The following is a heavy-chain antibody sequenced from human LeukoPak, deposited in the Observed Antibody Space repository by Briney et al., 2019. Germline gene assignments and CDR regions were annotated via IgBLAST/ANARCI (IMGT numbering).Heavy chain of an antibody. V-gene: IGHV4-30-2*01. CDR2: IYHSGST. Sequence: SETLSLTCTVSGRSISSGGYYCSWIRQPPGKGLEWIGYIYHSGSTYYNPSLKSRVPISVDRSKTQFSLKLSSVTAADTAVYYCARAPLGTTLYYFEYWGQGTLVTVSS. J-gene: IGHJ4*02. CDR1: GRSISSGGYY. CDR3: ARAPLGTTLYYFEY. D-gene: IGHD1-1*01.